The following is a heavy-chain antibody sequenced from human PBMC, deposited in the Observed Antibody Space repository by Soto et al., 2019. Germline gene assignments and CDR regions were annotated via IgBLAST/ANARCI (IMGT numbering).Heavy chain of an antibody. Sequence: GGSLRLSCAASGFTFSSYAMSWVRQAPGKGLEWVSAISGSGGSTYYADTVKGRFTISRDNSKNTLYLQMNSLRAEDTALYYCAKGTAIAAAGMTVLYFDYWGQGTLVTVSS. V-gene: IGHV3-23*01. CDR1: GFTFSSYA. CDR3: AKGTAIAAAGMTVLYFDY. CDR2: ISGSGGST. J-gene: IGHJ4*02. D-gene: IGHD6-13*01.